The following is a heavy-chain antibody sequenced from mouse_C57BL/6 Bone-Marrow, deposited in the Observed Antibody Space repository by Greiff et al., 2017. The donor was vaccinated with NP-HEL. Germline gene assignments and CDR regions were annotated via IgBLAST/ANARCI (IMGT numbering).Heavy chain of an antibody. CDR1: GYTFTSYT. Sequence: VQLQQSGAELARPGASVKMSCKASGYTFTSYTMHWVKRRPGQGLEWIGYINPSSGYTKYIQKFKDKATLTADKSSSTAYMQLSSLTSEDSAVYYCARWNYYGSSPVYAMDYWGQGTSVTVSS. CDR3: ARWNYYGSSPVYAMDY. V-gene: IGHV1-4*01. CDR2: INPSSGYT. D-gene: IGHD1-1*01. J-gene: IGHJ4*01.